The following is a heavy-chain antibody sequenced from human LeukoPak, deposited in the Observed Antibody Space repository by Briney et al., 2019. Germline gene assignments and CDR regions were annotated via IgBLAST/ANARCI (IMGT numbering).Heavy chain of an antibody. Sequence: SETLSLTCAVYGGSFSGYYWSWIRQPPGKGLEWIGEINHSGSTNYNPSLKSRVTISVDTSKNQFSLKLSSVTAADTAVYYCARGPYYYGSGRPLDYWGQGTLVTVSS. CDR1: GGSFSGYY. D-gene: IGHD3-10*01. CDR3: ARGPYYYGSGRPLDY. CDR2: INHSGST. V-gene: IGHV4-34*01. J-gene: IGHJ4*02.